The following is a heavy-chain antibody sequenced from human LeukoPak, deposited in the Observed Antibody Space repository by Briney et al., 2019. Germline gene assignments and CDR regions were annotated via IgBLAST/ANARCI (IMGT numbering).Heavy chain of an antibody. Sequence: GRSLRLSCAASGFTFSSYAFHWVRQAPGKGLEWVALISYDGSNEHYADSVKGRFTISRDDSKNTLYLQMNSLRAEDTAVYYCARDRDSSWFNLDAFDIWGQGTMVTVSS. CDR1: GFTFSSYA. CDR2: ISYDGSNE. J-gene: IGHJ3*02. D-gene: IGHD6-13*01. CDR3: ARDRDSSWFNLDAFDI. V-gene: IGHV3-30*04.